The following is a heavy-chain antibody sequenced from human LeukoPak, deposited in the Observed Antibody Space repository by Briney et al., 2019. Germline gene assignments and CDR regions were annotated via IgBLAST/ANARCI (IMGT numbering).Heavy chain of an antibody. CDR1: GGTFSSYA. D-gene: IGHD3-22*01. V-gene: IGHV1-69*05. CDR2: IIPIFGTA. CDR3: ARDRRYYYDSSGYYNFDY. J-gene: IGHJ4*02. Sequence: SVKVSCKASGGTFSSYAISWVRQAPGQGLEWMGRIIPIFGTANYAQKFQGRVTITTDESTSTAYMELSSLRSEDTHVYYCARDRRYYYDSSGYYNFDYWGQGTLVTVSS.